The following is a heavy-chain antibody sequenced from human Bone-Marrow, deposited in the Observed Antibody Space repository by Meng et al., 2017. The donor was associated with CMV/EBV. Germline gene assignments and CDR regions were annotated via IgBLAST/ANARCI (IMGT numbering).Heavy chain of an antibody. CDR3: AKDRYSGYDLAY. CDR1: GFTFSSYG. J-gene: IGHJ4*02. CDR2: IWYDGSNK. V-gene: IGHV3-33*06. Sequence: GGSLRLTCAASGFTFSSYGMHWVRQAPGKGLEWVAVIWYDGSNKYYADSVKGRFTISRDNSKNTLYLQMNSLRAEDTAVYYCAKDRYSGYDLAYWGQGTLVTVSS. D-gene: IGHD5-12*01.